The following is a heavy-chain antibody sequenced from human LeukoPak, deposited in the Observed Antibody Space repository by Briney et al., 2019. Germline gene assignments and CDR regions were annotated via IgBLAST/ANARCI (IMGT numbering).Heavy chain of an antibody. CDR3: ARDNDDALDI. Sequence: ASVKVSFKASGYTFTSYSISWVRQAPGQGLEWMGWISAYNGNTNYAQKLQGRVTMTTDTSTSTAYMELRGLRSDDTAVYYCARDNDDALDIWGQGTMVTVSS. V-gene: IGHV1-18*01. J-gene: IGHJ3*02. D-gene: IGHD1-1*01. CDR2: ISAYNGNT. CDR1: GYTFTSYS.